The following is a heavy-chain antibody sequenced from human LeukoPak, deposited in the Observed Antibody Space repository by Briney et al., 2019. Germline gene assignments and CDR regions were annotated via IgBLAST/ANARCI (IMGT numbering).Heavy chain of an antibody. D-gene: IGHD3-9*01. V-gene: IGHV3-23*01. CDR2: ISGSGGST. CDR3: AKTYDILYGMDV. J-gene: IGHJ6*04. Sequence: GGSLRLSCAASGFTFSSYAMSWVRQAPGKGLEWVSAISGSGGSTYYADSVKGRFTISRDNSKNTLYLQVNSLRAEDTAVYYCAKTYDILYGMDVWGKGTTVTVSS. CDR1: GFTFSSYA.